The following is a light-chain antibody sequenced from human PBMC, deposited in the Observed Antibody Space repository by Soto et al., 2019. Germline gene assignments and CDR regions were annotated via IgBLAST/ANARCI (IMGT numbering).Light chain of an antibody. CDR3: QQYNSYSTWT. J-gene: IGKJ1*01. V-gene: IGKV1-5*03. CDR1: QSISSW. CDR2: KAS. Sequence: DIQMTQSPSTLSASVGDRVTITCRASQSISSWLAWYQQKPGKAPKLLIYKASSLESGVPSRFSGSGSGTEFTLTISSLPPDDFANYYCQQYNSYSTWTFGQGTKVDTK.